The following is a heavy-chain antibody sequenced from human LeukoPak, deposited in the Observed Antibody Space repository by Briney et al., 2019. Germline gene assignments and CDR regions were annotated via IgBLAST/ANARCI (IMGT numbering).Heavy chain of an antibody. V-gene: IGHV4-34*01. CDR3: ARGSGSYYDY. CDR1: GGSFSGYY. D-gene: IGHD1-26*01. J-gene: IGHJ4*02. Sequence: PSETLSLTCAVYGGSFSGYYWSWIRQPPGKGLEWIGEINHSGSTNYNPSLKSRVTISVDTPKNQFSLKLSSVTAADTAVYYCARGSGSYYDYWGQGTLVTVSS. CDR2: INHSGST.